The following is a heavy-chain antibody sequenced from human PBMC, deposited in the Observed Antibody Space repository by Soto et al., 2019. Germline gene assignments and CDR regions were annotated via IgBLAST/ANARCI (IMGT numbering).Heavy chain of an antibody. CDR3: ASHKRGYCSGGSCYSYYYYYYMDV. V-gene: IGHV4-39*01. D-gene: IGHD2-15*01. J-gene: IGHJ6*03. Sequence: SETLSLTCTVSGGSISSSSYYWGWIRQPPGKGLEWIGSIYYSGSTYYNPSLKSRVTISVDTSKNQFSLKLSSVTAADTALYYCASHKRGYCSGGSCYSYYYYYYMDVWGKGTTVTVSS. CDR1: GGSISSSSYY. CDR2: IYYSGST.